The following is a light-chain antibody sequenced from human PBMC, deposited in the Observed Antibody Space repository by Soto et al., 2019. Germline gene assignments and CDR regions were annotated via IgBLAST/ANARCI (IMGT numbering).Light chain of an antibody. Sequence: EIVLTQSPGILSLSPGERATLSCRASQSVSNDFLAWCQQKPGQAPRLLIYGASARATDVPDRFSGSGSGADFTLSISRLEPADFAVYYCQQYGSSPPRTFGQGTKVDI. CDR3: QQYGSSPPRT. CDR1: QSVSNDF. J-gene: IGKJ1*01. V-gene: IGKV3-20*01. CDR2: GAS.